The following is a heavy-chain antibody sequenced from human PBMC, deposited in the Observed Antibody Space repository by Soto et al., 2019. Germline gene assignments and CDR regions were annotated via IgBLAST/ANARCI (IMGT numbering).Heavy chain of an antibody. D-gene: IGHD6-6*01. CDR3: SRGRVRIGARKENWFEP. CDR2: TYYRSKWYS. V-gene: IGHV6-1*01. CDR1: VYSVSSNSAA. J-gene: IGHJ5*02. Sequence: SQNLSLTCAISVYSVSSNSAAWNWISQSPSRGLEWLGRTYYRSKWYSDYAVSLRGRITINPDTSKNQFSLQLNSVTPEDTAVYYCSRGRVRIGARKENWFEPWGQATLVTVSS.